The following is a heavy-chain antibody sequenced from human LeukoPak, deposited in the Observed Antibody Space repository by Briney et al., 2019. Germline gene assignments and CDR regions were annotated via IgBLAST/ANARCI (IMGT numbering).Heavy chain of an antibody. J-gene: IGHJ4*02. CDR3: ARRAKVYSSSRYYFDY. CDR1: GFTFSSYW. V-gene: IGHV3-7*01. CDR2: IKQDGGEM. D-gene: IGHD6-13*01. Sequence: GGSLRLSCAASGFTFSSYWMSWVRQAPGKGLEWVANIKQDGGEMYYLDSVKGRFTISRDNAKNSLYLQMNSLRAEDTAVYYCARRAKVYSSSRYYFDYWGQGTLVTVSS.